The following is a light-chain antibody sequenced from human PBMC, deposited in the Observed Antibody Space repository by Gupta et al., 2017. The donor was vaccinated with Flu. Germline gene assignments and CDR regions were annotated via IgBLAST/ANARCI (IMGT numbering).Light chain of an antibody. CDR3: QQYYSSPLT. CDR1: QSFLYSSNNKNY. J-gene: IGKJ2*01. V-gene: IGKV4-1*01. Sequence: NCKSSQSFLYSSNNKNYLAWYQQKPGQPPKLLISWASTRESGVPDRFSGSGSGTDFTLTISSLQAEDVAVYYCQQYYSSPLTFGQGTKLEIK. CDR2: WAS.